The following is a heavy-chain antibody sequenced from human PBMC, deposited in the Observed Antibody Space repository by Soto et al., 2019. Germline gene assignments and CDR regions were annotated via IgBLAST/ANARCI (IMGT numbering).Heavy chain of an antibody. V-gene: IGHV1-18*01. CDR2: ISAYNGNT. Sequence: QIQLVQSGAEVKKPGASVKVSCKASVYTFSSYHITWVRQAPGQGLEWMGWISAYNGNTNYAQNLQGRVTMTTDPSTSTAYMELRSLRSDDTAVYYCARDLPPVDYWGQGTLVTVSS. CDR3: ARDLPPVDY. CDR1: VYTFSSYH. J-gene: IGHJ4*02.